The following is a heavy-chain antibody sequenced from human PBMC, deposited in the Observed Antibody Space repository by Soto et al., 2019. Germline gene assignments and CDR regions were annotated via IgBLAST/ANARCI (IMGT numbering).Heavy chain of an antibody. Sequence: PGGSLRLSCAASGFSFGSYVMTWVRQAPGKGLEWVSSISGSGAVTNYGDSVKGRFTVSRDMSRDTQYLQMNSLRVEDTATNYCGRLMGRGQIDYWGQGTQVTVSS. V-gene: IGHV3-23*01. D-gene: IGHD3-10*01. CDR2: ISGSGAVT. CDR1: GFSFGSYV. CDR3: GRLMGRGQIDY. J-gene: IGHJ4*02.